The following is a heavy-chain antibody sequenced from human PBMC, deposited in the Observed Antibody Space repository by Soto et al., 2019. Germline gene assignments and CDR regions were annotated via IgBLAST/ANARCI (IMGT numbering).Heavy chain of an antibody. J-gene: IGHJ6*02. CDR2: MSHDGSHK. V-gene: IGHV3-30*03. Sequence: QVQLVESGGGVVQPGGSLGLSCTASGFTFSTYGMHWVRQAPGKGPEWVAVMSHDGSHKAFLDSVKGRFIISRDNSKNTLYLQMNSVRPDDTAVYYCARLPRSGWDHYYYGMDVWGQGTTVIVSS. CDR3: ARLPRSGWDHYYYGMDV. CDR1: GFTFSTYG. D-gene: IGHD6-19*01.